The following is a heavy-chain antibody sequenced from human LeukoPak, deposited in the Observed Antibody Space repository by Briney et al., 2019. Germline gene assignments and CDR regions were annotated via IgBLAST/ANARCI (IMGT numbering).Heavy chain of an antibody. V-gene: IGHV3-49*03. CDR3: STGGYYLDY. D-gene: IGHD3-22*01. J-gene: IGHJ4*02. Sequence: GGSLRLSCTASGFTFGDYAMSWFRQAPGKGLEWVGFIRSKAYDESTQYAASVKGRFSISRDDSKSIAYLHMNSLKTEDSAVYYCSTGGYYLDYWGQGTLVTVSS. CDR1: GFTFGDYA. CDR2: IRSKAYDEST.